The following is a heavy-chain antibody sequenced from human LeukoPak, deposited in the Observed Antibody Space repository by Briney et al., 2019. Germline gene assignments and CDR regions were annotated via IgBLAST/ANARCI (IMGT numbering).Heavy chain of an antibody. Sequence: GESLKISCKGSGYSFIHFWIGWVRQMPGKGLEWMGIIYPGDSDTRYSPSFQGQVTISADKSVSTAYLQWSSLKASDAAMYYCARRATGDHYYMDVWGKGTTVTVSS. CDR1: GYSFIHFW. J-gene: IGHJ6*03. D-gene: IGHD7-27*01. CDR3: ARRATGDHYYMDV. V-gene: IGHV5-51*01. CDR2: IYPGDSDT.